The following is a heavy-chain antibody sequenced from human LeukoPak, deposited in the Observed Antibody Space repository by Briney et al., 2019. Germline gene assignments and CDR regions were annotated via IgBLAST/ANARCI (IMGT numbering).Heavy chain of an antibody. Sequence: GGSLRLSCAASGFTFSSYWMSWVRQAPGKGLEWVANIKQDGSEKSYVDSVKGRFTISRDNAKNSLYLQMNSLRAEDTAVYYCARDGVLLWFGELPDYWGQGTLVTVSS. CDR2: IKQDGSEK. V-gene: IGHV3-7*03. CDR3: ARDGVLLWFGELPDY. CDR1: GFTFSSYW. D-gene: IGHD3-10*01. J-gene: IGHJ4*02.